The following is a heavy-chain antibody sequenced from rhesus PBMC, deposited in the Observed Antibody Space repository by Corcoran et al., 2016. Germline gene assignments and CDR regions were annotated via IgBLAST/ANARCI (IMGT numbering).Heavy chain of an antibody. CDR3: SRRYYGDY. V-gene: IGHV4-165*01. D-gene: IGHD3-28*01. Sequence: QVQLQESGPGLVKPSETLSLTCAVSGGSISGYYWNWIRQPPGKGLEWIGYIGGSSATTYSTPSLKIRVPISKTTPKALLFLILSSVTAADPAVYYCSRRYYGDYWGQGVLVTVSS. CDR1: GGSISGYY. CDR2: IGGSSATT. J-gene: IGHJ4*01.